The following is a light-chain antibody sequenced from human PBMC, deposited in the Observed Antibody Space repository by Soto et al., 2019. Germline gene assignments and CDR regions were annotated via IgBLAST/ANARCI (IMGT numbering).Light chain of an antibody. CDR3: QQYDNRPPIT. CDR1: QSISSY. J-gene: IGKJ5*01. V-gene: IGKV1-33*01. CDR2: AAS. Sequence: DIQMTQSPSSLSASVGDRVTITCRASQSISSYLNWYQQKPGKAPKLLIYAASSLQSGVPSRFSGSGSGTDFTFTISSLQPEDIATYYCQQYDNRPPITFGQGTRLEIK.